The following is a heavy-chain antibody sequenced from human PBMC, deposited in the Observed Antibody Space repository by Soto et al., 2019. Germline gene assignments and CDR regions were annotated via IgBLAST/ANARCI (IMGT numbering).Heavy chain of an antibody. J-gene: IGHJ3*02. D-gene: IGHD6-19*01. CDR2: INHSGST. CDR1: GGSFSGYY. CDR3: ARDERQWLVDAFDI. Sequence: SETLSLTCAVYGGSFSGYYWSWIRQPPGKGLEWTGEINHSGSTNYNPSLKSRVTISVDTSKNQFSLKLSSVTAADTAVYYCARDERQWLVDAFDIWGQGTMVTVSS. V-gene: IGHV4-34*01.